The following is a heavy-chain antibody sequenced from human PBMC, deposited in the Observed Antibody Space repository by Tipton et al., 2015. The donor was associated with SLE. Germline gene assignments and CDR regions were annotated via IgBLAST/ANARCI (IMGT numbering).Heavy chain of an antibody. Sequence: SLRLSCAASGFTFSSYGMHWVRQAPGKGLEWVAVIWYDGSNKYYADSVKGRFTISRDNSKNTLYLQMNSLRAEDTAVYYCARDALPSIYGDYGVDYWGQGTLVTVSS. CDR1: GFTFSSYG. D-gene: IGHD4-17*01. CDR2: IWYDGSNK. V-gene: IGHV3-33*01. J-gene: IGHJ4*02. CDR3: ARDALPSIYGDYGVDY.